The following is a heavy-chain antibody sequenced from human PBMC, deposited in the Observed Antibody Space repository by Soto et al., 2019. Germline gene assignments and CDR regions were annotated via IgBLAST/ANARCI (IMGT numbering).Heavy chain of an antibody. CDR2: IIPIFGTA. J-gene: IGHJ6*02. V-gene: IGHV1-69*12. CDR1: GGTFSSYA. D-gene: IGHD6-13*01. Sequence: QVQLVQSGAEVKKPGSSVKVSCKASGGTFSSYAISWVLQAPGQGLEWMGGIIPIFGTANYAQKFQGRGTITADESTSTAYMELSSLRSEDRAVYYCARDIAAPGMDVWGQGTTVTVSS. CDR3: ARDIAAPGMDV.